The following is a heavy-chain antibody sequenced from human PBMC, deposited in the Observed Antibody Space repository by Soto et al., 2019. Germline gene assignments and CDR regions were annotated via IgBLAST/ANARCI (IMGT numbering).Heavy chain of an antibody. CDR1: GYTFTTYY. CDR3: ARDRFGAGYDAFDI. D-gene: IGHD3-10*01. V-gene: IGHV1-46*01. CDR2: INPSGGTT. Sequence: ASVKVSCKASGYTFTTYYIHWVRQAPGQGLEWMGIINPSGGTTTFAQKFQGRVTITADESTSTAYMELSSLRSEDTAVYYCARDRFGAGYDAFDIWGQGTMVTVSS. J-gene: IGHJ3*02.